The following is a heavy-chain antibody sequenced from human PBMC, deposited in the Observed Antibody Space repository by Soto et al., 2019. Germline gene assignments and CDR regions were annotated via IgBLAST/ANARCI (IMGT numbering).Heavy chain of an antibody. CDR1: GFTFSNYA. Sequence: EVQLLDSGGGLVQPGGSLRLSCAASGFTFSNYAMSWVRQAPGKELEWVSSISSSGGSTDYADSVKGRFTISRDNPQNTLNLQMNSLRAEDTAIYFCAKNQHAMAHDYWGPGTLVTVSS. D-gene: IGHD2-8*01. V-gene: IGHV3-23*01. CDR3: AKNQHAMAHDY. J-gene: IGHJ4*02. CDR2: ISSSGGST.